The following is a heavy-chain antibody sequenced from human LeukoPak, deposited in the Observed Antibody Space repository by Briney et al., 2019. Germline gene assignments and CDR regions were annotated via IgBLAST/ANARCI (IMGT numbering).Heavy chain of an antibody. CDR1: GFTVSSNY. J-gene: IGHJ1*01. V-gene: IGHV3-53*01. D-gene: IGHD3-22*01. CDR2: IYSGAST. CDR3: AKGRDSSGRQYFQH. Sequence: GGSLRLSCAASGFTVSSNYMSWVRQAPGKGLEWISIIYSGASTYYADSVKGRFTISRDNSMNTLYLQMNSLRAEDTAVYFCAKGRDSSGRQYFQHWGQGTLVTVSS.